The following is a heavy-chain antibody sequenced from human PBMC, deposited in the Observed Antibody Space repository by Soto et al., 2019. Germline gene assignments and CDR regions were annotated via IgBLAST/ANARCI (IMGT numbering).Heavy chain of an antibody. D-gene: IGHD3-16*01. J-gene: IGHJ6*02. V-gene: IGHV1-18*01. CDR3: AMVDNYVTTTPQDV. CDR2: ISPYSGNT. Sequence: QVQLVQSGDEVRKPGSSVKVSCKASGYIFVNYGIAGVRQAPGQGLEWMGWISPYSGNTHYASKVQGSLTMTTDTYTSTAYMDIGSLTSDDTAVDYCAMVDNYVTTTPQDVWGQGNTVTVSS. CDR1: GYIFVNYG.